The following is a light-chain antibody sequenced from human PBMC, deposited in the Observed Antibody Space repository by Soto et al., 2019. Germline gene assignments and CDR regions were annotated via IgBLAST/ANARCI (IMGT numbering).Light chain of an antibody. Sequence: QSVLTQPPSASGTPGQRVTISCSGSSSNIGSNTINWYQQLPGTAPKLLIYSNDQRPSGVPARFSGSKSGTSASLAISGLQSEDEADYYCATWDDSLIGVVFGGGTKVTVL. CDR3: ATWDDSLIGVV. CDR2: SND. J-gene: IGLJ2*01. CDR1: SSNIGSNT. V-gene: IGLV1-44*01.